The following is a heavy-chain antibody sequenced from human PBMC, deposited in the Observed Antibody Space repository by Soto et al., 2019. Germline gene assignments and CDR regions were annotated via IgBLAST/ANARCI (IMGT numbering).Heavy chain of an antibody. CDR1: GFTFSSYA. CDR3: ARDRFLEWLGTQGPLDY. J-gene: IGHJ4*02. CDR2: ISYDGSNK. Sequence: PGGSLRLSCAASGFTFSSYAMHWVRQAPGKGLEWVAVISYDGSNKYYADSVKGRFTISRDNSKNTLYLQMNSLRAEDTAVYYCARDRFLEWLGTQGPLDYWGQGTLVTVSS. V-gene: IGHV3-30-3*01. D-gene: IGHD3-3*01.